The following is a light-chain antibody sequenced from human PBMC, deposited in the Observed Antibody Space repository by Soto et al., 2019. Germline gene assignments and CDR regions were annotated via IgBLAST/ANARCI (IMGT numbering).Light chain of an antibody. CDR1: QSISSY. J-gene: IGKJ1*01. CDR2: AAS. V-gene: IGKV1-39*01. CDR3: QQSYSTLPWT. Sequence: DIQMTQSPSSLSASVGDIVTSTCRASQSISSYLNWYQQKPGKAPKLLIYAASSLQSGVPSRFSGSGSGTDFTLTISSLQPEDFATYYCQQSYSTLPWTFGQGTKVEIK.